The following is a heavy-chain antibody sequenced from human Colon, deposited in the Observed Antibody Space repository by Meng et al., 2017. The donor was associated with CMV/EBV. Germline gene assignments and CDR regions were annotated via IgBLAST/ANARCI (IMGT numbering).Heavy chain of an antibody. D-gene: IGHD5/OR15-5a*01. V-gene: IGHV3-7*01. CDR1: GFNFTFYW. CDR2: INRDGSEK. CDR3: AKGQGIIYD. Sequence: GGSLRLSCEVSGFNFTFYWMSWVRQAPGKGLEWVANINRDGSEKNYVDSVKGRFTVSRDNVKNSLYLQMNNLRVEDMAVYYCAKGQGIIYDWGQGTLVTVSS. J-gene: IGHJ4*02.